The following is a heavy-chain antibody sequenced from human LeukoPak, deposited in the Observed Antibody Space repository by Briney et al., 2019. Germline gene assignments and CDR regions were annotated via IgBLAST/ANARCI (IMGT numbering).Heavy chain of an antibody. CDR1: GFTFSSYG. CDR3: ARDRSIAVVYYFDY. CDR2: IWYDGSNK. V-gene: IGHV3-33*01. D-gene: IGHD6-19*01. J-gene: IGHJ4*02. Sequence: GGSLRLSCAASGFTFSSYGMLWVRQAPGKGLEWVAVIWYDGSNKYYADSVKGRFTISRDNSKNTLYLQMNSLRAEDTAVYYCARDRSIAVVYYFDYWGQGTLVTVSS.